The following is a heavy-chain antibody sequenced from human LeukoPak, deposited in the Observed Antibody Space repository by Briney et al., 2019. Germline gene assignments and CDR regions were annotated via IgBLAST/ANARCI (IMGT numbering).Heavy chain of an antibody. CDR2: INPNSAET. V-gene: IGHV1-2*02. Sequence: ASVKVSCKASGYTFTGHYMHWVRQAPGQGLEWMGWINPNSAETKYAQKFQGRVTMTRDTSISTAYMELSRLRSDETAVYYCGTLLSNAALDYWGQGTLVTVSS. J-gene: IGHJ4*02. D-gene: IGHD6-25*01. CDR3: GTLLSNAALDY. CDR1: GYTFTGHY.